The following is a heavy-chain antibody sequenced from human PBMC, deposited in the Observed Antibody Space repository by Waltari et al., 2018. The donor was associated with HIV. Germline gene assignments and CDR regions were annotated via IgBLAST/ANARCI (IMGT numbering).Heavy chain of an antibody. CDR2: INHSGST. Sequence: QVQLQQWGAGLLKPSETLSLTCAVYGGSFSGYYWSWIRQPPGKGLGWIGEINHSGSTNYNPSLKVRVTISVDTSKNQFSLKLSSVTAADTAVYYCASVASWYRLDYWGQGTLVTVSS. V-gene: IGHV4-34*01. D-gene: IGHD6-13*01. CDR3: ASVASWYRLDY. J-gene: IGHJ4*02. CDR1: GGSFSGYY.